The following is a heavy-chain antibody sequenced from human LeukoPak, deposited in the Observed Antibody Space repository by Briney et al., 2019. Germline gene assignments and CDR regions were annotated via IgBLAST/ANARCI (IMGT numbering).Heavy chain of an antibody. CDR3: ARGRPHGNDY. Sequence: GGSLRLSCAASGFTSSSYAMSWVRQAPGKGLVWVSRIASDGSSTTYADSVKGRFSISRDNAKNTLYLQMNSLRVEDTAVYYCARGRPHGNDYWGQGTLVTVSS. CDR1: GFTSSSYA. J-gene: IGHJ4*02. V-gene: IGHV3-74*01. CDR2: IASDGSST. D-gene: IGHD4-23*01.